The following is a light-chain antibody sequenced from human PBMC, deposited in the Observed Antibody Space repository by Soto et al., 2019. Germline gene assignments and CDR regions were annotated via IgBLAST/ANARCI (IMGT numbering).Light chain of an antibody. CDR3: QVWNSSSDHYV. Sequence: SYELTQPPSVSVAPGQTARFTCGGDSIGSESVHWYQQKPGQAPIVVVYDDSDRPSGIPERLSGSSSGNTATLTISGAEAGDEADSYCQVWNSSSDHYVFGTGTKVTVL. CDR2: DDS. CDR1: SIGSES. J-gene: IGLJ1*01. V-gene: IGLV3-21*02.